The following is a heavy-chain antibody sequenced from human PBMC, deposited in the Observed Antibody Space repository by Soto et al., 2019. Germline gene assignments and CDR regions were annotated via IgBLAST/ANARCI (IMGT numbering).Heavy chain of an antibody. CDR2: IIPIFGTA. CDR3: ARGYCTNGVCYTPYYYYGMDV. V-gene: IGHV1-69*13. J-gene: IGHJ6*02. CDR1: GGTFSSYA. Sequence: GASVKVSCKASGGTFSSYAISWVLQAPGQGLEWMGGIIPIFGTANYAQKFQGRVTITADESTSTAYMELSSLRSEDTAVYYCARGYCTNGVCYTPYYYYGMDVWGQGTTVTVSS. D-gene: IGHD2-8*01.